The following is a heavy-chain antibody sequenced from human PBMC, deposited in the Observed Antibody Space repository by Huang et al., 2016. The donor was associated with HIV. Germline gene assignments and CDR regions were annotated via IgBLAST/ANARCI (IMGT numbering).Heavy chain of an antibody. Sequence: QVQLVESGGGVVQPGRSLRLSCAVSGFTFRDHPMHWVRQAPGKGLEWVALISFDGRNKFYADFVRGRFTISRDNSKNILYLQLNSLTPADTSIYYCARDTTTVAGLDFWGQGALVTVSS. CDR1: GFTFRDHP. D-gene: IGHD6-19*01. J-gene: IGHJ4*02. CDR2: ISFDGRNK. CDR3: ARDTTTVAGLDF. V-gene: IGHV3-30*14.